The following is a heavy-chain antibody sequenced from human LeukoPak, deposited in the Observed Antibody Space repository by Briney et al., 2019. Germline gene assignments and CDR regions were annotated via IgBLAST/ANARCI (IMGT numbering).Heavy chain of an antibody. CDR1: GGSFSGYY. Sequence: SGTLSLTCAVYGGSFSGYYWSWIRQPPGKGLEWIGEINHSGSTNYNPSLKSRVTISVDTSKNQFSLKLSSVTAADTAVYYCATTVAGTFDYWGQGTLVTVSS. CDR2: INHSGST. CDR3: ATTVAGTFDY. V-gene: IGHV4-34*01. J-gene: IGHJ4*02. D-gene: IGHD6-19*01.